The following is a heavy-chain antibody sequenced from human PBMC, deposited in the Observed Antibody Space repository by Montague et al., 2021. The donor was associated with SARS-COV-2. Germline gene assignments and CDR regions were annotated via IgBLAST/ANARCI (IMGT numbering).Heavy chain of an antibody. J-gene: IGHJ6*02. CDR3: ARTSQYCTPTNCYLPNAMDV. CDR1: GYSITHAYY. V-gene: IGHV4-38-2*02. CDR2: IWHGGST. D-gene: IGHD2-8*01. Sequence: SETLSLICTVSGYSITHAYYWGWIRQPPGKGLEWIGNIWHGGSTYYNPSLKSRVTISVDASNNQFSLKLTSVTAADTAVYYCARTSQYCTPTNCYLPNAMDVWGQGITVTVSS.